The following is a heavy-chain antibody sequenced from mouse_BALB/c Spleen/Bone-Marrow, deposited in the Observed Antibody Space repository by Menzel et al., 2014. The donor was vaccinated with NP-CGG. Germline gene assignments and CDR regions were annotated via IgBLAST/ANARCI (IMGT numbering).Heavy chain of an antibody. CDR2: ISPYYVDG. Sequence: QVQLQQSGADLVRPGVSVKISCKGSGYTFTDYAMHWVKQSHAKSLEWFGVISPYYVDGGYNQKFKGKATMTIDKSSSTAYMELARLTSEDSAIYYCARGGSSGLYYYVMFYWCHGTSVTVYS. CDR1: GYTFTDYA. V-gene: IGHV1S137*01. J-gene: IGHJ4*01. D-gene: IGHD3-1*01. CDR3: ARGGSSGLYYYVMFY.